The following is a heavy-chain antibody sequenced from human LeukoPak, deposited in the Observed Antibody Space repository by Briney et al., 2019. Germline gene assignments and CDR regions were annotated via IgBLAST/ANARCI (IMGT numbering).Heavy chain of an antibody. CDR3: VRDRDYYDSSSYYAYYYYMDV. Sequence: GGSLRLSCAASGFTFSSYSINWVRQAPGKGLEWVLYISRRGTTIYYADSVKGRFTVSRDDAKNSVYLQMNSLRAEDTAVYYCVRDRDYYDSSSYYAYYYYMDVWGKGTAVTVSS. D-gene: IGHD3-22*01. J-gene: IGHJ6*03. V-gene: IGHV3-48*01. CDR2: ISRRGTTI. CDR1: GFTFSSYS.